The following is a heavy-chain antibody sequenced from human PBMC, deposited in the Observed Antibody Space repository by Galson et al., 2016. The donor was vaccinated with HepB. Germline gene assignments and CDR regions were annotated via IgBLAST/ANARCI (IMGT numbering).Heavy chain of an antibody. Sequence: SLRLSCAASGFAFRSYGMHWVRQGPGKGLEWVALISDDGGSQYYPDSVKGRFAISRADSKNTIYLQMNSLRAEDTAVYYCASNLLVRGVQKSYFDYWGQGTLVTVSS. CDR2: ISDDGGSQ. CDR3: ASNLLVRGVQKSYFDY. J-gene: IGHJ4*02. V-gene: IGHV3-30*09. CDR1: GFAFRSYG. D-gene: IGHD3-10*01.